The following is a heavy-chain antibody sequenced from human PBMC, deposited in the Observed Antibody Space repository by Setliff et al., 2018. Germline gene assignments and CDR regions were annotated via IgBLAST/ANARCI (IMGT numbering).Heavy chain of an antibody. J-gene: IGHJ3*02. Sequence: AASVKVSCKASGYTFTSYGISWVRQAPGQGLEWMGWISAYDGDTNYAQKLQGRVTMTTDTSTTTAYMELRSLRSDDTAVYYCARPGLYCSGGSCYGDDAFDIWGQGTMVTVS. CDR3: ARPGLYCSGGSCYGDDAFDI. CDR2: ISAYDGDT. CDR1: GYTFTSYG. D-gene: IGHD2-15*01. V-gene: IGHV1-18*01.